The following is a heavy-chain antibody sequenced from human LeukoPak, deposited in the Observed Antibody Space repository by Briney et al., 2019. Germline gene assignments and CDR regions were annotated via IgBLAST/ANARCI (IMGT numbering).Heavy chain of an antibody. V-gene: IGHV1-69*13. Sequence: GASVKVSCKASGGTFSSYAISWVRQAPGQGLEWMGGIIPIFGTANYAQKFQGRVTITADESTSTAYMELSSLRSEDTAVYYCVGTSTRYGDSASDYWGQGTLATVSS. CDR3: VGTSTRYGDSASDY. CDR2: IIPIFGTA. J-gene: IGHJ4*02. CDR1: GGTFSSYA. D-gene: IGHD4-17*01.